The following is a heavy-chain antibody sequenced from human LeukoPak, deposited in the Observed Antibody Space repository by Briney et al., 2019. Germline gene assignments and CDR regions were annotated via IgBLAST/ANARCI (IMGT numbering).Heavy chain of an antibody. Sequence: SETLSLTGTVSGGSISSFSWNWIRQPAEKGLEWVGRMYTSGSTNYNPSLKSRVTMPVDTSKNQFSLKVNSVTAADTAVYYCAREVSLISSMGDWFDPWGQGILVTVSS. D-gene: IGHD1-26*01. V-gene: IGHV4-4*07. CDR2: MYTSGST. CDR1: GGSISSFS. J-gene: IGHJ5*02. CDR3: AREVSLISSMGDWFDP.